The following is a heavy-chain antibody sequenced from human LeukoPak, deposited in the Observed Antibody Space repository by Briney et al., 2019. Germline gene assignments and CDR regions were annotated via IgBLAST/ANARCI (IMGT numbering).Heavy chain of an antibody. CDR2: IYTSGST. Sequence: SETLSLTCTVSGGSISSYYWSWVRQPAGKGLEWIGRIYTSGSTNYNPSLKSRVTMSVDTSKNQFSLKLSSVTAADTAVYYCARIRYCSSTSCYAGVHWFDPWGQGTLVTVSS. CDR1: GGSISSYY. D-gene: IGHD2-2*01. CDR3: ARIRYCSSTSCYAGVHWFDP. V-gene: IGHV4-4*07. J-gene: IGHJ5*02.